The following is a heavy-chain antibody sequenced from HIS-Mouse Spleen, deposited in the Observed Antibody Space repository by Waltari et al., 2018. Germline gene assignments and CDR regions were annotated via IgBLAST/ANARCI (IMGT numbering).Heavy chain of an antibody. Sequence: EVQLVESGGGLVQPGGSLRLSCAASGFTVSSNSMSWVRQAPGKGLEWVSVIYSGGSTYYADSVKGRFTISRDNSKNTLYLQMNSLRAEDTAVYYCARALRTGTDAFDIWGQGTMVTVSS. D-gene: IGHD1-1*01. V-gene: IGHV3-66*01. CDR2: IYSGGST. CDR3: ARALRTGTDAFDI. J-gene: IGHJ3*02. CDR1: GFTVSSNS.